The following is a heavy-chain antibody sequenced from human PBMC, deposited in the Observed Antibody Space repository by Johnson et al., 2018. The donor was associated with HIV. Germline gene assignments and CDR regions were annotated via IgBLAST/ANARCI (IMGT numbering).Heavy chain of an antibody. CDR1: GFTVRSSY. CDR2: IYSGGST. Sequence: MQLVESGGGLVQPGGSLRLSCATSGFTVRSSYMSWVRQAPGKGLEHVSVIYSGGSTYYADSVKGRFTISRDNSKNTLYLQMNSLRAEDTAVYYCARSLIAAADAFDIWGQGTMVTVSS. V-gene: IGHV3-66*01. J-gene: IGHJ3*02. CDR3: ARSLIAAADAFDI. D-gene: IGHD6-13*01.